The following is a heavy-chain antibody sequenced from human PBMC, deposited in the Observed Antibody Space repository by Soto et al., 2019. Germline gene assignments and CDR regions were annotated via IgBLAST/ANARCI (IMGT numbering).Heavy chain of an antibody. V-gene: IGHV1-8*01. CDR1: GYTFTSYD. CDR2: MNANSGNT. D-gene: IGHD4-17*01. CDR3: AGGIKYGDYSRWFAP. J-gene: IGHJ5*02. Sequence: QVQLVQSGAEVKKPGASVKVSCKASGYTFTSYDINWVRQATGQGFEYLGWMNANSGNTGYVKKFQGRVPMTRDTSMSTAYMELSSLRSEETAVYYCAGGIKYGDYSRWFAPWGPGTLVTVSS.